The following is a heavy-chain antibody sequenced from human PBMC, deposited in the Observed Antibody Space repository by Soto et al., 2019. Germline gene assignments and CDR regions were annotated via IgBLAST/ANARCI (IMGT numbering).Heavy chain of an antibody. CDR3: ARKAPGGSGSSDDAFDI. J-gene: IGHJ3*02. D-gene: IGHD3-10*01. Sequence: SETLSLTCAVYGGSFSGYYWSWIRQPPGKGLEWIGEINHSGSTNYNPSLKSRVTISVDTSKNQFSLKLSSVTAADTAVYYCARKAPGGSGSSDDAFDIWGQGTMVTVSS. CDR1: GGSFSGYY. CDR2: INHSGST. V-gene: IGHV4-34*01.